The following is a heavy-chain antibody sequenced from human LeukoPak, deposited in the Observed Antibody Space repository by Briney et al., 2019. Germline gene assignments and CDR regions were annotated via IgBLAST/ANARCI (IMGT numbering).Heavy chain of an antibody. V-gene: IGHV4-30-2*01. CDR1: GGSISSGGYS. J-gene: IGHJ2*01. CDR3: ARYSTTWPYWYFDL. D-gene: IGHD6-13*01. CDR2: ISHSGST. Sequence: SETLSLTCTVSGGSISSGGYSWSWIRQPPGKGLEWIGYISHSGSTYYSPSLKSRVTISVDKSKNQFSLEMTSVTAADTAVYYCARYSTTWPYWYFDLWGRGTLVTVSS.